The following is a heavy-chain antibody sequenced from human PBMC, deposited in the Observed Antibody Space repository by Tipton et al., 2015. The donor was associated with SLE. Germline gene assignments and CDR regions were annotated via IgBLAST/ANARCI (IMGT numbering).Heavy chain of an antibody. Sequence: TLSLTCTVSGGSISTGRYYWSWIRQPAGKGLEWIGHIYSSGSTNDNPSLKSRVTISIDTSNNQFSLSLTSVTAADTAMYYCAREDFTGNYLYYFDYWGQGTLVTVSS. D-gene: IGHD1-7*01. J-gene: IGHJ4*02. V-gene: IGHV4-61*09. CDR3: AREDFTGNYLYYFDY. CDR1: GGSISTGRYY. CDR2: IYSSGST.